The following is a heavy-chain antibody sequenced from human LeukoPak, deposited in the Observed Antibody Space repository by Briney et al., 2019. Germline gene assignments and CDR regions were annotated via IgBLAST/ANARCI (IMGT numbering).Heavy chain of an antibody. CDR2: ISYDSAT. V-gene: IGHV3-23*01. D-gene: IGHD2-2*01. CDR3: ATCSSASCYWGGDY. Sequence: GGSLRLSCAVSGFMLSNHAMSWVRQAPGKGLEWLSVISYDSATFYADSVMGRFTISRDTSKNTLYLQMNGLRAEDTALYYCATCSSASCYWGGDYWGKGTQVIVSS. J-gene: IGHJ4*02. CDR1: GFMLSNHA.